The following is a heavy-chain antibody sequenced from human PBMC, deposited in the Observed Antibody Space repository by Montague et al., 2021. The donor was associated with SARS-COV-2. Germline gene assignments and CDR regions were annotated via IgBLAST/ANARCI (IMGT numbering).Heavy chain of an antibody. CDR1: GFAFNSYA. CDR3: ARELADYGMDV. J-gene: IGHJ6*02. Sequence: SLRLSCAASGFAFNSYAMHWVRQAPGTGLEWVAVISYDGSNKYYADSVKGRFTISIDNSKNTLYLPMNSLRAEDTAVYYCARELADYGMDVWGQGTTVTVSS. V-gene: IGHV3-30-3*01. CDR2: ISYDGSNK.